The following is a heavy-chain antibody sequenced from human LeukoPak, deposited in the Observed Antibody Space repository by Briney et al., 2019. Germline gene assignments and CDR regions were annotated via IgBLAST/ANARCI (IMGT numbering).Heavy chain of an antibody. Sequence: GGSLRPSCTASGFTFGDYAISWFRQAPGKGLEWVGFIRSKAYGGTTEYAASVKGRFTISRDDSKSIAYLQMNSLKTEDTAVYYCTGGYYDILTGLNWFDPWGQGTLVTVSS. CDR2: IRSKAYGGTT. CDR3: TGGYYDILTGLNWFDP. J-gene: IGHJ5*02. CDR1: GFTFGDYA. V-gene: IGHV3-49*03. D-gene: IGHD3-9*01.